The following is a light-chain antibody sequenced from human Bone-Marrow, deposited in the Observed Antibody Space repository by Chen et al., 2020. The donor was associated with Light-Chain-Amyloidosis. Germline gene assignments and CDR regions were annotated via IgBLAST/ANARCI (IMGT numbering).Light chain of an antibody. V-gene: IGLV2-23*02. J-gene: IGLJ3*02. CDR1: SSDVGNYNL. Sequence: QSALTQPASVSGSPGQSITLSCTGTSSDVGNYNLVSWYQQPPGKAPKLIFYEVTKRPSGVSTRSSGSKSGNTASLTSSGLQAEDEAQYYCCSYAGLYTLVFGGGTKLSVV. CDR2: EVT. CDR3: CSYAGLYTLV.